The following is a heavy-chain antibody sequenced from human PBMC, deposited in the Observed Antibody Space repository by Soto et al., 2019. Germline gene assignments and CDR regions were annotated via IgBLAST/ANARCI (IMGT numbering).Heavy chain of an antibody. D-gene: IGHD2-2*01. CDR3: ASRDIVVVPAAVYISSWSLSPQDAFDI. J-gene: IGHJ3*02. CDR2: IYPGDSDT. V-gene: IGHV5-51*01. CDR1: GYSFTSYW. Sequence: GESLKISCKGSGYSFTSYWIGWVRQMPGKGLEWMGIIYPGDSDTRYSPSFQGQVTISADKSISTAYLQWSSLKASDTAMYYCASRDIVVVPAAVYISSWSLSPQDAFDIWGQGTMVTVSS.